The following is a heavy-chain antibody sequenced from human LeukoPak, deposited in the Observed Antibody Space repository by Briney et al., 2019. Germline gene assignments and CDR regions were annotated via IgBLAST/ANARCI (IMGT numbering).Heavy chain of an antibody. Sequence: PSETLSLTCDVYGGSFSGYYWSWIRQPPGKGLEWIGEINHGGGTNYNPSLKNRLTISVVTSKNQVSLNLSSVTAADTAVYYCARGLSIDGSRYNWFDPWGRGTLVTVSS. CDR1: GGSFSGYY. CDR3: ARGLSIDGSRYNWFDP. J-gene: IGHJ5*02. D-gene: IGHD3-10*01. CDR2: INHGGGT. V-gene: IGHV4-34*01.